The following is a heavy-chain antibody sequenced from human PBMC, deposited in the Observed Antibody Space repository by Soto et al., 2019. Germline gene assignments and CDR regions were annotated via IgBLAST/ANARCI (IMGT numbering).Heavy chain of an antibody. D-gene: IGHD2-21*02. J-gene: IGHJ6*02. Sequence: ASVKVSCKASGYTFTGYYMHWVRQAPGQGLEWMGWINPNSGGTNYAQKFQGRVTMTRDTSISTAYMELSRLRSDDTAVYYCARDGWHIVVVTAIPMGMDVWGQGTTVTVSS. V-gene: IGHV1-2*02. CDR1: GYTFTGYY. CDR2: INPNSGGT. CDR3: ARDGWHIVVVTAIPMGMDV.